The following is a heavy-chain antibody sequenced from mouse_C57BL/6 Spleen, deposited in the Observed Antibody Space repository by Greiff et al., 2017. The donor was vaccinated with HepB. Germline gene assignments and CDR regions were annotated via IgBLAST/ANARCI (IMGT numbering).Heavy chain of an antibody. Sequence: QVQLQQSGPELVKPGASVKISCKASGYAFSSSWMNWVKQRPGKGLEWIGRIYPGDGDTNYNGKFKGKATLTADKSSSTAYMQLSSLTSEDSAVYFCARGGYDYDGGDFDYWGQGTTLTVSS. J-gene: IGHJ2*01. CDR2: IYPGDGDT. CDR3: ARGGYDYDGGDFDY. D-gene: IGHD2-4*01. CDR1: GYAFSSSW. V-gene: IGHV1-82*01.